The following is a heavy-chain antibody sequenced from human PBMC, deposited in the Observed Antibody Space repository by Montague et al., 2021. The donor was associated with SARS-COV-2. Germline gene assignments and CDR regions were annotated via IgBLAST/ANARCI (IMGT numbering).Heavy chain of an antibody. D-gene: IGHD3-10*01. Sequence: CAISGDSVSSNGGAWNWIRQSPSRVLEWLGRTYYMSKWFYDYAVXXKSRLTIKPDTSKNQFSLQLNSVTPEDTAVYYCARDIGSAGIYYYGMDVWGQGTTVTVSS. CDR1: GDSVSSNGGA. V-gene: IGHV6-1*01. CDR3: ARDIGSAGIYYYGMDV. J-gene: IGHJ6*02. CDR2: TYYMSKWFY.